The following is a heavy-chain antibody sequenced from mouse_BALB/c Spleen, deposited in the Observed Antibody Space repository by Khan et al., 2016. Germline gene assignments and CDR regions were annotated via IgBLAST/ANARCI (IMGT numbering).Heavy chain of an antibody. V-gene: IGHV5-6-5*01. J-gene: IGHJ2*01. CDR3: AREDYGNYGDYFDY. CDR1: GFTFRDYA. Sequence: EVELVESGGGLVKPGGSLKLSCAASGFTFRDYAMSWVRQTPEKRLEWVASISTGDSTYYGASVKGRFTISRGIARNILFLQMSSLRSEDTAMFYCAREDYGNYGDYFDYWGQGTTLTVSS. CDR2: ISTGDST. D-gene: IGHD2-1*01.